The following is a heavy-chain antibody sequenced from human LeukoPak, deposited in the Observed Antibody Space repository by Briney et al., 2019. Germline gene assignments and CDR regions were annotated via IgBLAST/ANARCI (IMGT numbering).Heavy chain of an antibody. D-gene: IGHD6-13*01. CDR2: INAGNGNT. J-gene: IGHJ4*02. CDR1: GYTFTSYA. Sequence: ASVKVSCKASGYTFTSYAMHWVRQAPGQRLEWMGWINAGNGNTKYSQKFQGRVTITRDTSASTAYMELSSLRSVDTAVYYCARDKWYSSSWYFIDYWGQGTLVTVSS. V-gene: IGHV1-3*01. CDR3: ARDKWYSSSWYFIDY.